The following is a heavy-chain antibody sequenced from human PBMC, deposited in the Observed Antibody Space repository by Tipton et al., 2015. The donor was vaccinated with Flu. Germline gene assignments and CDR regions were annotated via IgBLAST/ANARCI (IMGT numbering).Heavy chain of an antibody. CDR1: GGSITGYY. J-gene: IGHJ3*02. Sequence: TPSLTCTVSGGSITGYYWSWVRQPPGRGLEWIGYIHFSGSTNYNPSLRSRVTLSLDTARTQFSLRLSSVTAADTAVYYCARLWWGLGDAFDIWGQGSLVTVSS. D-gene: IGHD2-21*01. CDR3: ARLWWGLGDAFDI. CDR2: IHFSGST. V-gene: IGHV4-59*01.